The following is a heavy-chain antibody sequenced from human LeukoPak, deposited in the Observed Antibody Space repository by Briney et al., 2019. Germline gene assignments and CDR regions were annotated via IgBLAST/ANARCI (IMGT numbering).Heavy chain of an antibody. J-gene: IGHJ4*02. CDR1: GFTFSDYY. Sequence: GGSLRLSCAASGFTFSDYYMNWIRQAPGRGLEWISYMSSSGSTISYADSVTGRFTVSRDNAKNSLYLQMNSLRAEDTAVYYCARSILPAANAIDYWGQGTLLTVSS. D-gene: IGHD2-2*01. CDR3: ARSILPAANAIDY. CDR2: MSSSGSTI. V-gene: IGHV3-11*04.